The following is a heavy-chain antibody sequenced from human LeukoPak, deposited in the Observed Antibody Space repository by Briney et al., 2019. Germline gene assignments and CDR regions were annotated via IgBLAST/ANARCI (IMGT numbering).Heavy chain of an antibody. CDR2: INPNSGAT. V-gene: IGHV1-2*02. Sequence: ASVTVSCKVSGYTLTELSMHWVRQAPGQGLEWMGWINPNSGATLYAQKFQGRVTMTRDTSINTAYMELSSLRSDDTAVYYCTRAKRVIFDYWGQGTLVTVSS. CDR1: GYTLTELS. J-gene: IGHJ4*02. D-gene: IGHD1-1*01. CDR3: TRAKRVIFDY.